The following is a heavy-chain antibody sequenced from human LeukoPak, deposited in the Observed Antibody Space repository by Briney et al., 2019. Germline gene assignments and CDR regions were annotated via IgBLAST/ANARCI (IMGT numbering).Heavy chain of an antibody. D-gene: IGHD3-10*01. CDR1: GGSISSYY. V-gene: IGHV4-59*01. CDR3: ARDYGSGSYYDKYNWFDP. J-gene: IGHJ5*02. Sequence: PSETLSLTCTVSGGSISSYYWGWIRQPPGKGLEWIGYIYYSGSTNYNPSLKSRVTISVDTSKNQFSLKLSSVTAADTAVYYCARDYGSGSYYDKYNWFDPWGQGTLVTVSS. CDR2: IYYSGST.